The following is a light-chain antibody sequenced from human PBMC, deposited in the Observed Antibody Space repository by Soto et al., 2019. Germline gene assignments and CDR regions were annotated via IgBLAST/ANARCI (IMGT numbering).Light chain of an antibody. CDR1: PSVDSY. CDR2: EAS. J-gene: IGKJ4*01. Sequence: SVVTLSRVTLSLTQGKRATPSNCASPSVDSYLAWYQQKPGQAPRLLIYEASNRASGIPARFSGSGSGTDFTLTISFLEPEDFAGYYCQLRSNWPLTFGGGTMVDI. CDR3: QLRSNWPLT. V-gene: IGKV3-11*01.